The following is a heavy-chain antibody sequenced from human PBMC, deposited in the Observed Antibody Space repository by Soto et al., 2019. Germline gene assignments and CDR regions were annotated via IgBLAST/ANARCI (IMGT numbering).Heavy chain of an antibody. CDR1: GYTFSNYG. D-gene: IGHD6-13*01. CDR3: ARGSSPVDFEH. Sequence: QVQLVQSGGEVKKPGASVKVSCKTSGYTFSNYGVNWVRQAPGQGLEWMGWINGYNGNTNYAQKVQGRVTMTTDTSTSTAYMELRSLTSDDTAVYYCARGSSPVDFEHWGQGTLVTVSS. J-gene: IGHJ4*02. CDR2: INGYNGNT. V-gene: IGHV1-18*04.